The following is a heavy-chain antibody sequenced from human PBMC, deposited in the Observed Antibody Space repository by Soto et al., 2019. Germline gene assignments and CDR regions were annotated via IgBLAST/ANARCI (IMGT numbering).Heavy chain of an antibody. D-gene: IGHD3-3*01. CDR2: IYYSGST. Sequence: QVQLQESGPGLVKPSETLSLTCTVSGGSVSSGSYYWSWIRQPPGKGLEWIGYIYYSGSTNYNPSLKSRVTISVDTSKNQFSLKLSSVTAADTAVYYCARKTYYDFWSGGDDYWGQGTLVTVSS. CDR1: GGSVSSGSYY. CDR3: ARKTYYDFWSGGDDY. J-gene: IGHJ4*02. V-gene: IGHV4-61*01.